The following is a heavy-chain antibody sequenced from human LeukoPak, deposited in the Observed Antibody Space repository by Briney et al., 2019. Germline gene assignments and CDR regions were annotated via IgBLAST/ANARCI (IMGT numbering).Heavy chain of an antibody. D-gene: IGHD3-16*01. V-gene: IGHV4-59*01. CDR1: GGSISSYY. CDR3: ARADGGYDYVN. CDR2: IYYSGST. Sequence: SETLSLTCTVSGGSISSYYWSWIRQPPGKGLEWIGYIYYSGSTNYNPSLKSRVTISVDTSKNQFSLKLSSVTAADTAVYYCARADGGYDYVNWGQGTLVTVSS. J-gene: IGHJ4*02.